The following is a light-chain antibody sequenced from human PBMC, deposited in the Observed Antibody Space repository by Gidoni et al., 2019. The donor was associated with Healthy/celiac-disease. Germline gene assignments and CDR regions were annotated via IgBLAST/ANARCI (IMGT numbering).Light chain of an antibody. CDR2: GKN. J-gene: IGLJ3*02. CDR3: NSRDSSGNIWV. Sequence: SSELTQDPAVSVALGQTVRITCQGDSLRSYYASWYQQKPGPAPVLARYGKNNRPPGITDRFSGSSSGKTASLTITGAQAEDEADYYCNSRDSSGNIWVFGGGTKLTVL. V-gene: IGLV3-19*01. CDR1: SLRSYY.